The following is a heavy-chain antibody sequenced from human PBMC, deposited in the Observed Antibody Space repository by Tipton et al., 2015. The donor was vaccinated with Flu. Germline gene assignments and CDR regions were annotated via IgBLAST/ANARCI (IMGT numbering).Heavy chain of an antibody. CDR2: IGGNAGRT. V-gene: IGHV3-23*01. J-gene: IGHJ4*02. CDR1: GFTFSRYA. CDR3: AKGADYDYSEGDY. D-gene: IGHD3-22*01. Sequence: SLRLSCAASGFTFSRYAMNWVRQAPGSGLEWVSFIGGNAGRTFYADSVKGRFTISRDNSKNTVYLQMKNLRPEDTAVYYCAKGADYDYSEGDYWGQGTVVSVSS.